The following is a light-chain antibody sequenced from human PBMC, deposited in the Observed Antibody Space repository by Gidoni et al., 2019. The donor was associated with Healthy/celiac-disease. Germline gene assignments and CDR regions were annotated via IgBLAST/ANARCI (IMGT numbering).Light chain of an antibody. V-gene: IGKV3-20*01. CDR2: GAS. J-gene: IGKJ2*01. Sequence: ELVLTQSPGTLSLSPGERAALACRASQSVSSSYLAWHQQKPGQATRLLIYGASSRATGIPDRFSGSGSGTDFTLTISRLEPEDFAVYYCQQYGSSPYTFGQGTKLEIK. CDR1: QSVSSSY. CDR3: QQYGSSPYT.